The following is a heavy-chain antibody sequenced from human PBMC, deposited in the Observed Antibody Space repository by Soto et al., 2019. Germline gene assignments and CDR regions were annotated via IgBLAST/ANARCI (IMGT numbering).Heavy chain of an antibody. CDR1: GGTFSSYA. D-gene: IGHD6-13*01. CDR2: IIPIFGTA. V-gene: IGHV1-69*13. J-gene: IGHJ5*02. Sequence: SVKVSCKASGGTFSSYAISWVRQAPGQGLEWMGGIIPIFGTANYAQKFQGRVTITADESTSTAYMELSSLRSEDTAVYYCARDREQQLHIGYWFDPWGQGTLVTVS. CDR3: ARDREQQLHIGYWFDP.